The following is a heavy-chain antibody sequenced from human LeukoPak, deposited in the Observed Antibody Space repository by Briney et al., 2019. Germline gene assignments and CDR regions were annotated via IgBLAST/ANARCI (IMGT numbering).Heavy chain of an antibody. CDR3: ARDPEHYGSGSYLDH. V-gene: IGHV3-30-3*01. Sequence: PGKSLRLSCAASGFTFSSYAINWVRQAPGKGLEWVAVISYDGTNKNYADSVKGRFTISRDSSKNTVYLEMNSLRGEDTAVYYCARDPEHYGSGSYLDHWGQGSLVTVSS. D-gene: IGHD3-10*01. CDR2: ISYDGTNK. J-gene: IGHJ4*02. CDR1: GFTFSSYA.